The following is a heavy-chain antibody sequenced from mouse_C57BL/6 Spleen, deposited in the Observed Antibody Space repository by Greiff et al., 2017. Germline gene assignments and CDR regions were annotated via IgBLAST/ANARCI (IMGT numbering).Heavy chain of an antibody. CDR3: TRERGTGTRYAMDY. CDR2: IDPETGGT. J-gene: IGHJ4*01. Sequence: QVQLKQSGAELVRPGASVTLSCKASGYTFTDYEMHWVKQTPVHGLEWIGAIDPETGGTAHNQKFKGKAILTADKSSSTAYMELRSLTSEDSAVXYCTRERGTGTRYAMDYWGQGTSVTVSS. D-gene: IGHD4-1*01. CDR1: GYTFTDYE. V-gene: IGHV1-15*01.